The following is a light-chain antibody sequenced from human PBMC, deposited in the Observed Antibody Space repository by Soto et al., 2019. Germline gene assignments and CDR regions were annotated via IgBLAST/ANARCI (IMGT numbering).Light chain of an antibody. Sequence: EVVMTQSPATLSVSPGEKATLSCRASQSVSNYLAWYQQKPGQAPRLLIYDASTRATGIPARFSGSGSGTDFTLTISSLEPEDFAVYYCQQRSNWPPLTFGGGTKVDIK. V-gene: IGKV3-11*01. CDR1: QSVSNY. J-gene: IGKJ4*01. CDR3: QQRSNWPPLT. CDR2: DAS.